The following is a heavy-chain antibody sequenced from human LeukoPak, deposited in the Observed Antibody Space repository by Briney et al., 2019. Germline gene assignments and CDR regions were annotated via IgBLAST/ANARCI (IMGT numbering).Heavy chain of an antibody. V-gene: IGHV3-43*02. Sequence: GGSLRLSCAASGFTFDDYAMHWVRQAPGKGLEWVSRISGDGGSTYYADSVKGRFPISRDNSKNSLYLQMNSLRTEDTALYYCAKAPESLRYFDWLLGAFDIWGQGTMGTVSS. CDR1: GFTFDDYA. J-gene: IGHJ3*02. D-gene: IGHD3-9*01. CDR2: ISGDGGST. CDR3: AKAPESLRYFDWLLGAFDI.